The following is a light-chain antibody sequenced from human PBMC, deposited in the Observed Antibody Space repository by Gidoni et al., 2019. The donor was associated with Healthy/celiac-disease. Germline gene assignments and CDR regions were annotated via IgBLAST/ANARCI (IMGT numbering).Light chain of an antibody. CDR2: AAS. CDR3: QQCYSTPLT. J-gene: IGKJ1*01. Sequence: DIKQTPSPSSLSASVGDRVTITCRASQSISSYLNWYQQKPGKAPKLLIYAASSLKSGVPSRFSGSGSGTDFTLTISSLQPEDFATYYCQQCYSTPLTFGQGTKVEIK. CDR1: QSISSY. V-gene: IGKV1-39*01.